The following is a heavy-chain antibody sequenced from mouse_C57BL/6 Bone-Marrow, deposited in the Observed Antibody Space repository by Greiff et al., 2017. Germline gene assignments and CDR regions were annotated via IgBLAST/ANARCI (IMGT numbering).Heavy chain of an antibody. J-gene: IGHJ3*01. CDR3: ARRSPKGLYGNYGGFAY. CDR1: GYTFTSYG. D-gene: IGHD2-1*01. Sequence: VNVVESGAELARPGASVKLSCKASGYTFTSYGISWVKQRTGQGLEWIGEIYPRSGNTYYNEKFKGKATLTADKSSSTAYMELRSLTSEDSAVYFCARRSPKGLYGNYGGFAYWGQGTLVTVSA. V-gene: IGHV1-81*01. CDR2: IYPRSGNT.